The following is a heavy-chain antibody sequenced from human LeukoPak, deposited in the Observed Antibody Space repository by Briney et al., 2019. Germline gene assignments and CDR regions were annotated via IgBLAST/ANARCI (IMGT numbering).Heavy chain of an antibody. D-gene: IGHD3-22*01. J-gene: IGHJ4*02. Sequence: SETPSLTCTVSGGSISSYYWSWIRQPPGKGLEWIGYIYYSGSTNYNPSLKSRLTISVDTSKNQFSLKLSSVTAADTAVYYCARDGYYDSSPPLNWGQGTLVTVSS. CDR3: ARDGYYDSSPPLN. CDR2: IYYSGST. V-gene: IGHV4-59*01. CDR1: GGSISSYY.